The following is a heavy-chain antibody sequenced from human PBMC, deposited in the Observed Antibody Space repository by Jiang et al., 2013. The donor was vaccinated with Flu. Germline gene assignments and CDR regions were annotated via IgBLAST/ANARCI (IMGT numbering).Heavy chain of an antibody. V-gene: IGHV4-61*02. CDR2: VYATGST. D-gene: IGHD6-19*01. J-gene: IGHJ2*01. CDR1: GGSINSGSYY. CDR3: ARDSRGSSGWEWYFDL. Sequence: GSGLVKPSQTLSLTCTVSGGSINSGSYYWSWIRHPAGKGLEWIGRVYATGSTNYNPSLKSRVTISVDTSKKQFSLKLNSVTAADTAVYYCARDSRGSSGWEWYFDLWGRGTQVTVSS.